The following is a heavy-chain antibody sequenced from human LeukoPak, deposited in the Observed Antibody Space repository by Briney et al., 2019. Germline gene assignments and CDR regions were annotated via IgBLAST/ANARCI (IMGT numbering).Heavy chain of an antibody. CDR1: GGSISSYY. D-gene: IGHD3-22*01. Sequence: PSETLSLTCTVSGGSISSYYWSWIRQPPGKGLEWIGYIYYSGSTNYNPSLKSRVPISVDTSKNQFSLKLSSVTAADTAMYYCARHWDSSAYLNWFDPWGQGTLVSVSS. J-gene: IGHJ5*02. CDR2: IYYSGST. CDR3: ARHWDSSAYLNWFDP. V-gene: IGHV4-59*08.